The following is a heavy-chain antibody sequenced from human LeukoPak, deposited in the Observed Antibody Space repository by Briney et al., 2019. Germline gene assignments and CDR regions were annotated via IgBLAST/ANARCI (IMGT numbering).Heavy chain of an antibody. D-gene: IGHD3-9*01. V-gene: IGHV3-21*01. CDR3: ARGGDGRDYDILTGYYMDV. CDR2: ISSSSSYI. CDR1: GFTISSYS. J-gene: IGHJ6*03. Sequence: SGGSLRLSCAASGFTISSYSMNWVRQAPGKGLEWVSSISSSSSYIYYADSVKGRFTISRDNAKNSLYLQMNSLRAEDTAVYYCARGGDGRDYDILTGYYMDVWGKGTTVTVSS.